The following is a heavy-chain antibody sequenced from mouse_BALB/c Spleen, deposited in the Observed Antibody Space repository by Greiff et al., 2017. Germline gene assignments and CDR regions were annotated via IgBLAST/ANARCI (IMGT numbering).Heavy chain of an antibody. CDR3: ARDRSYAMDY. CDR1: GFTFSSYA. J-gene: IGHJ4*01. CDR2: ISSGGST. Sequence: EVHLVESGGGLVKPGGSLKLSCAASGFTFSSYAMSWVRQTPEKRLEWVASISSGGSTYYPDSVKGRFTISRDNARNILYLQMSSLRSEDTAMYYCARDRSYAMDYWGQGTSVTVSS. V-gene: IGHV5-6-5*01. D-gene: IGHD2-14*01.